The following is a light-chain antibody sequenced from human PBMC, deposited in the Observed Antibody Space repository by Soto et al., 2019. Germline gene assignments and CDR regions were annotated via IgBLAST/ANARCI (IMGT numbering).Light chain of an antibody. J-gene: IGKJ5*01. V-gene: IGKV1-27*01. CDR3: QNYDSAPIT. CDR1: QGIRNY. CDR2: AAS. Sequence: IQMTQSPSSLSASVGNRVSISCRASQGIRNYLAWYQQKPGKVPKVLIYAASTLQPGVPSRFSGSGSGTDFTLTINSLQPDDFATYYCQNYDSAPITFGQGTRLEIK.